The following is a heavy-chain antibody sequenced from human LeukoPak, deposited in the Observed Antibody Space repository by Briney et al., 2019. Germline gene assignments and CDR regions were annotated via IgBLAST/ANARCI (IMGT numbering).Heavy chain of an antibody. CDR3: ASISYDSSGLYYFDY. J-gene: IGHJ4*02. V-gene: IGHV1-18*01. D-gene: IGHD3-22*01. CDR2: ISAYSGNT. Sequence: ASVKVSCKTSGYTFTTYGISWVRQAPGQGLERMGWISAYSGNTNYAQKVQGRVTMTTDTSTSTAYMELRSLRSEDTAVYYCASISYDSSGLYYFDYWGQGTLVTVSS. CDR1: GYTFTTYG.